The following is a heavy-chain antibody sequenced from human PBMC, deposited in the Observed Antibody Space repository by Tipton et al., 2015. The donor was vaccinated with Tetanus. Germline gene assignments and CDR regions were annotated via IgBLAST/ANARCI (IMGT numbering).Heavy chain of an antibody. CDR3: GNFGSGLDAFDM. Sequence: GSLRLSCAASGFAFSSYAMSWVRQAPGKGLEWVSTISGGGLRTYYAESVKGRFTVSRDNSQNTLDLQMNSLRVEDTAVYFCGNFGSGLDAFDMWGQGTKVTVSA. D-gene: IGHD6-19*01. V-gene: IGHV3-23*01. J-gene: IGHJ3*02. CDR2: ISGGGLRT. CDR1: GFAFSSYA.